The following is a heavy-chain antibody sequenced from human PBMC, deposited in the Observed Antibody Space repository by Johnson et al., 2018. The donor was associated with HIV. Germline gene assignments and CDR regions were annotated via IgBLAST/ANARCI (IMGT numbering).Heavy chain of an antibody. Sequence: QVQVLESGGGVVQPGRSLRLSCAASGIRLRSYVMHWVRQAPGTGLEWVAGASYDGSNKYYADSVKGRFTISRDHAKNTLFLQMDSLRPEDTAVYYCARTVVGSSYDAFDIWGQGTMVTVSS. CDR1: GIRLRSYV. V-gene: IGHV3-30*03. D-gene: IGHD4-23*01. CDR2: ASYDGSNK. CDR3: ARTVVGSSYDAFDI. J-gene: IGHJ3*02.